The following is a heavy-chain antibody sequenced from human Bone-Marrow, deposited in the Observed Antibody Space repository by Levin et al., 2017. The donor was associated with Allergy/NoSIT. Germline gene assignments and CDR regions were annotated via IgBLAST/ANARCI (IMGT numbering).Heavy chain of an antibody. V-gene: IGHV3-23*03. J-gene: IGHJ4*02. CDR1: GFSFNRHT. CDR2: ITSDATGT. CDR3: AIAGTSSPHFDH. Sequence: HPGGSLRLSCAASGFSFNRHTVSWVRQAPGKGLEWVSGITSDATGTYYADSVKGRCTVSRDNSKSTLYLHLSSLRGEDTAIYYCAIAGTSSPHFDHWGPGTLVTVSS.